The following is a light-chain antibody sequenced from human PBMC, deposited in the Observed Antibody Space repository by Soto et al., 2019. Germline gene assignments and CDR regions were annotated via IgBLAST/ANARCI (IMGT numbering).Light chain of an antibody. Sequence: EIVMTQSPATLSVSPGERATLSCRASQSVGTYLAWYQQKPGQAPRLLIYSASTRATGIPARFSGSGSGTEFTLTISSLQSEDFAIYSCQEYDDWPPWTFGQGNRVEVK. V-gene: IGKV3-15*01. CDR2: SAS. CDR3: QEYDDWPPWT. J-gene: IGKJ1*01. CDR1: QSVGTY.